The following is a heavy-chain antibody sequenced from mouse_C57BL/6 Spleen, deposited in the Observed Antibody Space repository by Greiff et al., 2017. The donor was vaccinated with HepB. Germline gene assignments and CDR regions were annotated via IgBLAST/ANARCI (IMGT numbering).Heavy chain of an antibody. Sequence: QQSCKASGYTFTSYWMQWVKQRPGQGLEWIGEIDPSDSYTNYNQKFKGKATLTVDTSSSTAYMQLSSLTSEDSAVYYCASSNYTYYAMDYWGQGTSVTVSS. CDR3: ASSNYTYYAMDY. J-gene: IGHJ4*01. CDR1: GYTFTSYW. D-gene: IGHD2-5*01. CDR2: IDPSDSYT. V-gene: IGHV1-50*01.